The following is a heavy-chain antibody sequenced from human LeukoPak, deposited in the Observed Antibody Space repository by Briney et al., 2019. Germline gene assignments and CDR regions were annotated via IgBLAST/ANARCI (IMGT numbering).Heavy chain of an antibody. CDR3: ATSGTYSEFDS. Sequence: GGSLRLSCAASGFAFSNYAINWVRQAPGKGLEWVSYISNSGSTTYYADSVKGRFTISRDNAKNSLYLQMNSLRAEDTAVYYCATSGTYSEFDSWGQGTLVTVSS. D-gene: IGHD1-26*01. CDR1: GFAFSNYA. CDR2: ISNSGSTT. J-gene: IGHJ4*02. V-gene: IGHV3-48*03.